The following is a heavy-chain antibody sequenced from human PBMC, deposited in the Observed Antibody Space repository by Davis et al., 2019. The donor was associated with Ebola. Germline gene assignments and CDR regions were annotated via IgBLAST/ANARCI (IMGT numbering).Heavy chain of an antibody. D-gene: IGHD3-10*01. CDR1: GYTFTGYY. V-gene: IGHV1-2*06. Sequence: ASVKVSCKASGYTFTGYYMHWVRQAPGQGLEWMGRINPNSGGTNYAQTFQGRVTLTRDTSIRTAYMELSRLRSDDTAVYYCARERRITMVRGVPMDVWGKGTTVTVSS. CDR3: ARERRITMVRGVPMDV. CDR2: INPNSGGT. J-gene: IGHJ6*04.